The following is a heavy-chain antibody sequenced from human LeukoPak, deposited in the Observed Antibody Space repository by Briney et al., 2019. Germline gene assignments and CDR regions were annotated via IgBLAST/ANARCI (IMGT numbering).Heavy chain of an antibody. CDR1: GFTFSSYE. V-gene: IGHV3-48*03. Sequence: GGSLRLSCAASGFTFSSYEMSWVRQAPGKGLEWASYISSSGTIIYYADSVKGRFTISRDNAKNSLSLQMNSLRAEDTAIYYCARDLGQWLLDYWGQGTLVTVSS. J-gene: IGHJ4*02. D-gene: IGHD6-19*01. CDR2: ISSSGTII. CDR3: ARDLGQWLLDY.